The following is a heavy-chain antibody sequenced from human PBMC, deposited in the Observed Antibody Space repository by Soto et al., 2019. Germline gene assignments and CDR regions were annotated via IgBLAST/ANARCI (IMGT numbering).Heavy chain of an antibody. CDR3: ARHKITYDWYYFDY. Sequence: GESLKISCKGSGYTFTSYWIGWVRQMPGKGLEWMGFIYPGDSDTRYSPSFHGQVTISVDKSISTAYMQWSSLKASDTAVYYCARHKITYDWYYFDYWGLGKLVNLS. CDR2: IYPGDSDT. D-gene: IGHD3-3*01. CDR1: GYTFTSYW. J-gene: IGHJ4*02. V-gene: IGHV5-51*01.